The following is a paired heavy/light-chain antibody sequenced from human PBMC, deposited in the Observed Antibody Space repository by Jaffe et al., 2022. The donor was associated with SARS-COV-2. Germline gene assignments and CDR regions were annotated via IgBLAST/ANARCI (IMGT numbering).Heavy chain of an antibody. CDR2: INAGKGNT. CDR1: GYTFTSYA. Sequence: QVQLVQSGAEVKKPGASVKVSCKASGYTFTSYAMHWVRQAPGQRLEWMGWINAGKGNTKYSQKFQGRVTITRDTSANTAYMELSSLRSEDTAVYYCVRDLPFTGYFRPGDDYWGQGTLVTVSS. J-gene: IGHJ4*02. CDR3: VRDLPFTGYFRPGDDY. V-gene: IGHV1-3*01. D-gene: IGHD3-9*01.
Light chain of an antibody. CDR2: GAS. Sequence: EIVLAQSPGTLSLSPGERATLSCRASQSVSSDYLAWYQQKPGQAPRLLIYGASSRATGIPDRFSGSGSGTDFTLTISRLEPEDFTLYYCQQYGSSPWTFGQGTKVEIK. V-gene: IGKV3-20*01. CDR1: QSVSSDY. J-gene: IGKJ1*01. CDR3: QQYGSSPWT.